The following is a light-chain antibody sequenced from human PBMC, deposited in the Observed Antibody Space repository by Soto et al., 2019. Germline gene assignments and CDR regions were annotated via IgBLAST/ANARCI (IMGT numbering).Light chain of an antibody. CDR3: QQYSSSVWT. CDR2: DAA. CDR1: QIIYSNY. V-gene: IGKV3-20*01. Sequence: EIVLMQSPGTLSLSPGERATLSCRASQIIYSNYLAWYQQKPGQAPRLLIYDAATRAAGIPDRFSGSGSGTDFSLTINRLEPEDFSVYYCQQYSSSVWTFGQGTRVEI. J-gene: IGKJ1*01.